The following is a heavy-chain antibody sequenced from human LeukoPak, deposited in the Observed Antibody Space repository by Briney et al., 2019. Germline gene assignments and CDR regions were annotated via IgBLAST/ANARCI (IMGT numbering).Heavy chain of an antibody. CDR2: IYSDGRT. V-gene: IGHV3-53*01. CDR1: GFTVSTNC. Sequence: GGSLRLSCAASGFTVSTNCMSWVRQAPGKGLEWVSVIYSDGRTYYADSVKGRFTISRDNSKNTLYLQMNSLRAEDTAVYYCARDSGRFDVFDIWGQVTMWTVSS. D-gene: IGHD3-10*01. J-gene: IGHJ3*02. CDR3: ARDSGRFDVFDI.